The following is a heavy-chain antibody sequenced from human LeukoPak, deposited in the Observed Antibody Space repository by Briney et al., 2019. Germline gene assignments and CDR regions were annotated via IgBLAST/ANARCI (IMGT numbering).Heavy chain of an antibody. D-gene: IGHD3-10*01. CDR3: ARDRGAIWFGEFDY. J-gene: IGHJ4*02. CDR1: GFTFSSYD. CDR2: IGTAGDT. Sequence: GGSLRLSCAASGFTFSSYDMHWVRQAPGKGLEWVSAIGTAGDTYYPGSVKGRFIISRENAKNSLYLQMYSLRAGDTAVYYCARDRGAIWFGEFDYWGQGTLVTVSS. V-gene: IGHV3-13*01.